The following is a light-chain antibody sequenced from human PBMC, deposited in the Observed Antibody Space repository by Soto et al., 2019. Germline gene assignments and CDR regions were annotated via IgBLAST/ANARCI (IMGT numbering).Light chain of an antibody. J-gene: IGLJ2*01. Sequence: QSALTQPASVSGSPGQSITISCTGTSSDVGGYNYVSWYQQHPGKAPKLMIYEVSNRPSGVSNRFSGSKSGNTASLTTSVLDPEDEAYYYCHSSADNILVAFGGGTKVTVL. CDR3: HSSADNILVA. V-gene: IGLV2-14*01. CDR2: EVS. CDR1: SSDVGGYNY.